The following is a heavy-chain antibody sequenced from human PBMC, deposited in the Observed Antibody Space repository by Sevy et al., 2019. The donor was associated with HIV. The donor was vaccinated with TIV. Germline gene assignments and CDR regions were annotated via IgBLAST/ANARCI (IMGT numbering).Heavy chain of an antibody. CDR2: ITRRDSAR. CDR1: GFSFSSYS. Sequence: GGSLRLSCGATGFSFSSYSMNWVRQAPGKGLEWVSYITRRDSARDYADSVKGRFTISRDNAKNSLFLQMNSLRVEDTAVYYCVRTVSGSYRYDDYWGQGTLVTVSS. CDR3: VRTVSGSYRYDDY. V-gene: IGHV3-48*01. J-gene: IGHJ4*02. D-gene: IGHD3-16*02.